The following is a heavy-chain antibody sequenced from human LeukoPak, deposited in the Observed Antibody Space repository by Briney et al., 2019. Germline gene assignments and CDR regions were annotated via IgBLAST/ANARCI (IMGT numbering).Heavy chain of an antibody. CDR2: IIPILGIA. V-gene: IGHV1-69*04. Sequence: SVKVSCKASGGTFSSYAISWVRQAPGQGLEWMGRIIPILGIANYAQKFQGRVTITADKSTSTAYMELSSLRSEDTAVYYCARGQDGYSPRAFDIWGQGTMVTVSS. J-gene: IGHJ3*02. D-gene: IGHD5-24*01. CDR3: ARGQDGYSPRAFDI. CDR1: GGTFSSYA.